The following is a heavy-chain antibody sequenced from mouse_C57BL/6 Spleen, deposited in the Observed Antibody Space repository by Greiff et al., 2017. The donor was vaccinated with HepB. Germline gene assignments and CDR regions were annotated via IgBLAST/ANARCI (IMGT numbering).Heavy chain of an antibody. CDR3: ARGEKYGSSHHWYFDV. J-gene: IGHJ1*03. CDR2: IYPRSGNT. V-gene: IGHV1-81*01. CDR1: GYTFTSYG. D-gene: IGHD1-1*01. Sequence: QVQLQQSGAELARPGASVKLSCKASGYTFTSYGISWVKQRTGQGLEWIGEIYPRSGNTYYNEKFKGKATLTADKSSSTAYMELRSLTSEDSAVYFCARGEKYGSSHHWYFDVWGTGTTVTVSS.